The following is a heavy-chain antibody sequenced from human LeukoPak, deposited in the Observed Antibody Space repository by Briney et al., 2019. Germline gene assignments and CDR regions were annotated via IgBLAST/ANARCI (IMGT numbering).Heavy chain of an antibody. CDR3: AKAPGGPAYDY. CDR1: GFTVSSNY. D-gene: IGHD3-10*01. CDR2: IYSGGST. J-gene: IGHJ4*02. Sequence: GGSLRLSCAASGFTVSSNYMSWVRQAPGKGLEWVSVIYSGGSTYYADSVKGRFTISRDNSKNTLYLQMNSLRAEDTAVYYCAKAPGGPAYDYWGQGTLVTVSS. V-gene: IGHV3-53*01.